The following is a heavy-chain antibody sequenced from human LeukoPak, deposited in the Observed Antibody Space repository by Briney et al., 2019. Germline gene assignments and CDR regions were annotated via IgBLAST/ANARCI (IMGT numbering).Heavy chain of an antibody. Sequence: SETLSLTCTVSGGSFSSYYRTWIRQPPGKGLEWIGYISSGGSTNFNPSLKSRVTISVDTSKNQFSLKLSSVTAANTALYYCARQYCSSTRCYQFFDYCGQATLVTVSS. D-gene: IGHD2-2*01. CDR1: GGSFSSYY. CDR2: ISSGGST. V-gene: IGHV4-4*09. CDR3: ARQYCSSTRCYQFFDY. J-gene: IGHJ4*02.